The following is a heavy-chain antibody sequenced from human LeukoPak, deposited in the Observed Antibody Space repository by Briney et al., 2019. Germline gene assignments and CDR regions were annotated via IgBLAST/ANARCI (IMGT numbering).Heavy chain of an antibody. Sequence: GGSLRLSCAASGFIFSTYDMHWVGQAPGKGLEGVAGISYDGRHIYYAESVKGRFTISRVNSKNTLYLQMNSLGPEDTAVYYCANGRFAETAEFDYWGQGTLVTVSS. V-gene: IGHV3-30*18. CDR1: GFIFSTYD. CDR2: ISYDGRHI. J-gene: IGHJ4*02. CDR3: ANGRFAETAEFDY. D-gene: IGHD2-21*02.